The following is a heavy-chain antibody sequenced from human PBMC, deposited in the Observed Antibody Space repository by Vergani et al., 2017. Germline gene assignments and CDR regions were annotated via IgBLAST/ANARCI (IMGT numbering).Heavy chain of an antibody. CDR2: IWYDGSNK. D-gene: IGHD2-2*01. Sequence: QVQLVESGGGVVQPGRSLRLSCAASGFTFSSYGMHWVRQAPGKGLEWVAVIWYDGSNKYYADSVKGRFTISRDNSKNTLYLQMNSLRAEDTAVYYCARDGGYCSSTSCYSSGYVDYWGQGTLVTVSS. J-gene: IGHJ4*02. CDR1: GFTFSSYG. CDR3: ARDGGYCSSTSCYSSGYVDY. V-gene: IGHV3-33*01.